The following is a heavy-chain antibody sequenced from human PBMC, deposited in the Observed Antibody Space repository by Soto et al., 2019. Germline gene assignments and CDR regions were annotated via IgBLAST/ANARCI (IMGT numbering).Heavy chain of an antibody. Sequence: ASVKVSCKASGYTLPSYDINCVRQATGQGLEWMGWMNPNSGNTGYAQKFQGRVTMTRNTSISTAYMELSSLRSEDTAVYYCASKGIAAAAVEGWFDPWGQGTLVTVSS. CDR1: GYTLPSYD. CDR2: MNPNSGNT. J-gene: IGHJ5*02. CDR3: ASKGIAAAAVEGWFDP. V-gene: IGHV1-8*01. D-gene: IGHD6-13*01.